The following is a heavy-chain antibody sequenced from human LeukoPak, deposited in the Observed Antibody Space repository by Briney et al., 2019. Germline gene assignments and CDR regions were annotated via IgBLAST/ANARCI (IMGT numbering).Heavy chain of an antibody. CDR2: VYPGDSDA. V-gene: IGHV5-51*01. D-gene: IGHD3-3*01. CDR3: ARLTSDFTPTY. CDR1: GYSFTNYW. J-gene: IGHJ4*02. Sequence: LGESLKISCKGSGYSFTNYWIGWVRQMPGKGLEWMGLVYPGDSDARYSPSFQGQVTISADKSINTAYLQLSSLKASDTAMYYCARLTSDFTPTYWGPGTLVTVSS.